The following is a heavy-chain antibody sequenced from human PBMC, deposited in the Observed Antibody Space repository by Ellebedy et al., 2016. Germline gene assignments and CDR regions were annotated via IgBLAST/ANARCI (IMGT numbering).Heavy chain of an antibody. D-gene: IGHD6-19*01. Sequence: GGSLRLSCAASGFTFNICAIHWVRQAPGKGLEWVVVISSDGSNKYYADSVKGRFTISRDNAKNTLYLQMNSLRAEDTAVYYCVRGRGSGRYGDAFDVWGQGTMVTVSS. CDR1: GFTFNICA. CDR2: ISSDGSNK. J-gene: IGHJ3*01. CDR3: VRGRGSGRYGDAFDV. V-gene: IGHV3-30-3*01.